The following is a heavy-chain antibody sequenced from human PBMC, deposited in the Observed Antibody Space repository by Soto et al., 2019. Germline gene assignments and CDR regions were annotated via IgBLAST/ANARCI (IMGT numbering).Heavy chain of an antibody. CDR2: ISYDGSNK. CDR1: GFTFSSYG. Sequence: QVQLVESGGGVVQPGRSLKLSCAASGFTFSSYGMHWVRQAPGKGLEWVAVISYDGSNKYYADSVKGRFTISRDNSKNTLYLQMNSLRAEDTAVYYCEKGAAGTLDYWGQGTLVTVSS. D-gene: IGHD6-13*01. CDR3: EKGAAGTLDY. V-gene: IGHV3-30*18. J-gene: IGHJ4*02.